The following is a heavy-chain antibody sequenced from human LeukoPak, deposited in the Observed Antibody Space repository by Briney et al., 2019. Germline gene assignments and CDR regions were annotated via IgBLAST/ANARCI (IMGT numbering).Heavy chain of an antibody. J-gene: IGHJ5*02. V-gene: IGHV3-11*01. CDR2: ISSSGSTI. CDR3: ARDFPSSYSSGWYAGDNWFDP. Sequence: GGSLRLSCAVSGFTFSDYYMSWIRQAPGKGLEWVSYISSSGSTIYYADSVKGRFTISRDNAKNSLYLQMNSLRTEDTTVYYCARDFPSSYSSGWYAGDNWFDPWGQGTLVTVSS. D-gene: IGHD6-19*01. CDR1: GFTFSDYY.